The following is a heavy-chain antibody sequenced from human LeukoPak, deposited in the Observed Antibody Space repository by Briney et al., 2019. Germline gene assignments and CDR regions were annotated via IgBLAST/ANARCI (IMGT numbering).Heavy chain of an antibody. Sequence: WETLSLTCTVSGDSISSSSYYWGWIRQPPGKELEWIGSIYYSGSTYYNPSLNSRVTISVDTSKNQFALKLSPVTAADTAVYYCARDYLGGNPDAFDIWGQGTMVTVSS. CDR1: GDSISSSSYY. CDR3: ARDYLGGNPDAFDI. V-gene: IGHV4-39*06. J-gene: IGHJ3*02. CDR2: IYYSGST. D-gene: IGHD4-23*01.